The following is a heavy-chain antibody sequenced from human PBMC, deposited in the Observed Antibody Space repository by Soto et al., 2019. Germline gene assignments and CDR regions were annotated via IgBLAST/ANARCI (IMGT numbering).Heavy chain of an antibody. V-gene: IGHV1-3*01. D-gene: IGHD1-26*01. CDR1: GFTFSDTL. CDR3: ARDIVSVGPRANEAFDV. Sequence: QVQLVQSGAEMKKPGASVNISCQASGFTFSDTLINWVRQGPGQGLEWVGWINPANGNTRYSESFQGRVTISSLSSASTAYVALSDLTSEDTAVYYCARDIVSVGPRANEAFDVWGQGTMITVSS. J-gene: IGHJ3*01. CDR2: INPANGNT.